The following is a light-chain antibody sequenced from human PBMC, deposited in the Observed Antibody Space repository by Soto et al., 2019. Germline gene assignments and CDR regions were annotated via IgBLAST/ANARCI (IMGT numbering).Light chain of an antibody. V-gene: IGKV1-39*01. Sequence: DVQMTQSPSSLSASVGDSVTITCRASQSVFNHLSWSQQRPGKGPKLLIYDASSLHAGVPSRFSGSGHGTDFTLNISTVQPEDSAIYYCHQGSSSPLTFGGGTRVERK. CDR1: QSVFNH. J-gene: IGKJ4*01. CDR3: HQGSSSPLT. CDR2: DAS.